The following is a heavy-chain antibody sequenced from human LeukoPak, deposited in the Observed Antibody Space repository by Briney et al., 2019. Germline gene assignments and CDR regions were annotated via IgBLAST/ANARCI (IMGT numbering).Heavy chain of an antibody. CDR3: ARSPDWDPFDH. Sequence: SETLSLTCTVSGGSISSYYWSWIRQPPGKGLEWIGSIYHSGSTYYNASLKSRITISLDTSKNQFSLKLRSVTAADTAVYYCARSPDWDPFDHWGQGTLVTVSS. CDR1: GGSISSYY. V-gene: IGHV4-59*08. CDR2: IYHSGST. J-gene: IGHJ4*02. D-gene: IGHD3-9*01.